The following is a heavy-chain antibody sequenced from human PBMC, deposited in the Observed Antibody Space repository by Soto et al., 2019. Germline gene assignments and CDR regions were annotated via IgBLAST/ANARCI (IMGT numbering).Heavy chain of an antibody. CDR1: GFTFSSYA. Sequence: GGSLRLSCSASGFTFSSYAMHWVRQAPGKGLENVSSISTNGGSTHYADSVKGRFTISRDNSKNTQYLQMSSLRADDTAVYYCVKGEYYYDSSGYYPFDYWGQGTLVTVSS. CDR2: ISTNGGST. V-gene: IGHV3-64D*06. CDR3: VKGEYYYDSSGYYPFDY. D-gene: IGHD3-22*01. J-gene: IGHJ4*02.